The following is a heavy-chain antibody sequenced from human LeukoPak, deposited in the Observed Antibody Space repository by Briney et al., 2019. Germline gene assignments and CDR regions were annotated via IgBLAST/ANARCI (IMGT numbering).Heavy chain of an antibody. CDR2: IKQDGRKK. CDR3: ARDDDTVFGVNFDS. Sequence: GGSLRLSCAAAGFTFSSHWMNWVRQGPGKGREWVANIKQDGRKKYYVDSVKARFTISRENAKNSLYLQMNSLRAEDTAVYYCARDDDTVFGVNFDSWGQGTLVAVSS. J-gene: IGHJ4*02. D-gene: IGHD3-3*01. CDR1: GFTFSSHW. V-gene: IGHV3-7*01.